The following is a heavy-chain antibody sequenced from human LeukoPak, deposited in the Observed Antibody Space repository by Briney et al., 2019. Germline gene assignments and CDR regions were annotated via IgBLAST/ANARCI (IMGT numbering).Heavy chain of an antibody. CDR2: IYYSGST. J-gene: IGHJ4*02. D-gene: IGHD5-18*01. CDR3: ARAETPRNSYGYLDY. V-gene: IGHV4-31*03. Sequence: SETLSLTCTVSGGSISSDDYYWSWLRQHPGRGLEWIGYIYYSGSTYDNPSLNSRVTISIDTSKNQFSLKLSSVTAADTAVYYCARAETPRNSYGYLDYWGQGTLVTVSS. CDR1: GGSISSDDYY.